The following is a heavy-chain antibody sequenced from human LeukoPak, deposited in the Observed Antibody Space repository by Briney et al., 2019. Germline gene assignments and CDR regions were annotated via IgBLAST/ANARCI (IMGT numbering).Heavy chain of an antibody. V-gene: IGHV4-39*07. J-gene: IGHJ4*02. CDR3: ARDYVRGAFYFYY. D-gene: IGHD3-10*02. CDR2: IYYSGST. CDR1: GGSISSCSYC. Sequence: SETLSLTCTVSGGSISSCSYCWGWIRQPPGKGLEWIGSIYYSGSTYYNPSLNSRVPISVDPSTIPFSLKLSSVTAADTAVYYCARDYVRGAFYFYYWGQVTLVTVSS.